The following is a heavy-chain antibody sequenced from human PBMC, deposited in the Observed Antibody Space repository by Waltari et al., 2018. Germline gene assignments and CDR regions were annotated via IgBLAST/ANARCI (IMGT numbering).Heavy chain of an antibody. D-gene: IGHD6-6*01. J-gene: IGHJ3*02. Sequence: QVQLQESGPGLVKPSETLSLTCAVSGYSISSGYYWGWIRQPPGKGLEWIGSIYHSGSTYYNPSLKSRVTISVDTSKTQFSLKLSSVTAADTAVYYCASQQLVNAFDIWGQGTMVTVSS. CDR1: GYSISSGYY. CDR3: ASQQLVNAFDI. V-gene: IGHV4-38-2*01. CDR2: IYHSGST.